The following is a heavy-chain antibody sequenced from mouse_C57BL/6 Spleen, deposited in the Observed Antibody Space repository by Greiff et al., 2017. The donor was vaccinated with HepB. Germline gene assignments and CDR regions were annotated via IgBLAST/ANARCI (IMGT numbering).Heavy chain of an antibody. CDR1: GYTFTSYT. CDR2: INPSSGYT. Sequence: QVQLQQSGAELARPGASVKMSCKASGYTFTSYTMHWVKQRPGQGLEWIGYINPSSGYTKYNQKFKDKATLTADKSSSTAYMQLSSLTSEDSAVYYCARGPSSRYFDVWGTGTTVTVSS. D-gene: IGHD1-1*01. CDR3: ARGPSSRYFDV. V-gene: IGHV1-4*01. J-gene: IGHJ1*03.